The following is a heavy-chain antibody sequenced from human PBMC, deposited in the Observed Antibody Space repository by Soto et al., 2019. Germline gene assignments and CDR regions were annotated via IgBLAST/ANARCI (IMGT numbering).Heavy chain of an antibody. J-gene: IGHJ4*02. CDR3: AKGLWFGELLGVYFDY. D-gene: IGHD3-10*01. Sequence: QVQLVESGGGVVQPGRSLRLSCAASGFTFSSYGMHWVRQAPGKGLEWVAVISYDGSNKYYADSVKGRFTISRDNSKNTLYLQMNSLRAEDTAVYYCAKGLWFGELLGVYFDYWGQGTLVTVSS. V-gene: IGHV3-30*18. CDR2: ISYDGSNK. CDR1: GFTFSSYG.